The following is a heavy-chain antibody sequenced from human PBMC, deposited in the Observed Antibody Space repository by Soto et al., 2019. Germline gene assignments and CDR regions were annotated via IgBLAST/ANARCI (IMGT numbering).Heavy chain of an antibody. J-gene: IGHJ5*02. D-gene: IGHD6-13*01. CDR1: GGSISSGGYY. CDR3: ARDGGIAAAGPNWFDP. Sequence: SETLSLTCTVSGGSISSGGYYWSWIRQHPGEGLEWIGYIYYSGSTYYNPSLKSRVTISVDTSKNQFSLKLSSVTAADTAVYYCARDGGIAAAGPNWFDPWGQGTLVTAPQ. CDR2: IYYSGST. V-gene: IGHV4-31*03.